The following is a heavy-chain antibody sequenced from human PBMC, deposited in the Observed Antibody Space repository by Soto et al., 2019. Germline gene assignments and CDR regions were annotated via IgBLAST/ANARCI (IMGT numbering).Heavy chain of an antibody. D-gene: IGHD5-12*01. CDR3: ASVRDGYNWARFDY. CDR2: IIPIFGTA. J-gene: IGHJ4*02. CDR1: GGTFSSYA. V-gene: IGHV1-69*06. Sequence: ASVKVSCKASGGTFSSYAISWVRQAPGQGLEWMGGIIPIFGTANYAQKFQGRVTITADKSTSTAYMELSSLRSEDTAVYYCASVRDGYNWARFDYWGQGTLVTVSS.